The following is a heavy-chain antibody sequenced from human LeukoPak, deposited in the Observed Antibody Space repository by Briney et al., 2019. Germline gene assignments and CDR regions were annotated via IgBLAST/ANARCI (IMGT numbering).Heavy chain of an antibody. J-gene: IGHJ1*01. CDR3: ARDSPGYGAYVS. CDR2: IKEDGSRE. D-gene: IGHD5-12*01. CDR1: GFTFSTYW. V-gene: IGHV3-7*01. Sequence: GGSLRLSCAASGFTFSTYWMTWVRQAPGKGLEWVANIKEDGSREYYVDSVKGRFTISRDNAKNSLYLQMDSLTGEDTAVYYCARDSPGYGAYVSWGQGTLVSVSS.